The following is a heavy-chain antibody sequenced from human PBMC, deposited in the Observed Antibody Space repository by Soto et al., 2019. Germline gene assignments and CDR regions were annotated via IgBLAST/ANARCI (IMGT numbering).Heavy chain of an antibody. D-gene: IGHD1-1*01. V-gene: IGHV3-23*01. CDR1: GFTFSSYA. CDR3: AKDLSWGETGNSYYYYHYVMDV. CDR2: ISGSGGST. J-gene: IGHJ6*02. Sequence: PGGSLRLSCAASGFTFSSYAMNWVRQAPGKGLEWVSAISGSGGSTYYADSVKGRFTISRDNFKNTLYLQMNSLRAEDTAEYYCAKDLSWGETGNSYYYYHYVMDVWGLGTTVNVSS.